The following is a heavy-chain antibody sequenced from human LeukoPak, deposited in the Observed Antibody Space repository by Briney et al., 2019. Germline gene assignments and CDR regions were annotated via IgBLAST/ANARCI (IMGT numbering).Heavy chain of an antibody. Sequence: GGSLRLSRAASAFNFRFYAMCWVRQAPGKGPEWVSAISNSGGVTYYGDSVKGRFTMSRDNSKNTLFLQMDSLRADDTAIYYCANIIDGSLGYWGQGTLVTVSS. CDR1: AFNFRFYA. J-gene: IGHJ4*02. V-gene: IGHV3-23*01. D-gene: IGHD5-24*01. CDR3: ANIIDGSLGY. CDR2: ISNSGGVT.